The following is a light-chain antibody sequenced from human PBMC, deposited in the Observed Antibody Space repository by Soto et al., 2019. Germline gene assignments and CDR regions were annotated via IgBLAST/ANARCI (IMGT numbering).Light chain of an antibody. CDR1: RSDVGIYDL. J-gene: IGLJ1*01. CDR3: CAYADRSIFV. Sequence: QSALTQPAPVSGSPGQSITISCTGTRSDVGIYDLVSWYQQRPGKAPTLLIYGVNKRASGVSTRFSGSKSGNTASLTISDLQAEDEADFYCCAYADRSIFVFGTGTKVTVL. V-gene: IGLV2-23*02. CDR2: GVN.